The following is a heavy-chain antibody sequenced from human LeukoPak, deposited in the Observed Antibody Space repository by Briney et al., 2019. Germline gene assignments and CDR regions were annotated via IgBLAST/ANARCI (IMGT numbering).Heavy chain of an antibody. D-gene: IGHD3-16*01. J-gene: IGHJ5*02. Sequence: HPGGSLRLSCAASGFTFDDYAMHWVRQAPGKGLEWVSGISWNSGSIGYADSVKGRFTISRDNSKNTLFLQMNSLRAEDTAVYYCATYAQKWVPSDSWGQGTLVTVSS. CDR3: ATYAQKWVPSDS. V-gene: IGHV3-9*01. CDR1: GFTFDDYA. CDR2: ISWNSGSI.